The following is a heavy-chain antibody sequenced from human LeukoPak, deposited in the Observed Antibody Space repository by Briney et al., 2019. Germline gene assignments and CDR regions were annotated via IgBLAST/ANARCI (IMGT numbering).Heavy chain of an antibody. D-gene: IGHD2-21*01. CDR2: ISAGGGAT. CDR1: GFAFSSFV. Sequence: GGPLSLSCAASGFAFSSFVINWFRQAPGRGREWGSSISAGGGATSYPDSVKGRFTISRDNSKNTLYLQMKSLRAEDTAVYYCEKGRYSLYDWGQGTLVTVSS. V-gene: IGHV3-23*01. CDR3: EKGRYSLYD. J-gene: IGHJ4*02.